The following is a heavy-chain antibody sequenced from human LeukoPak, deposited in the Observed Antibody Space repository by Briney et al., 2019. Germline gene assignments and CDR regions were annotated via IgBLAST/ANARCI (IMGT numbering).Heavy chain of an antibody. CDR1: GFSVTDYA. CDR3: ARETSYDSSGNHPYFFDY. CDR2: ISFDGTKE. V-gene: IGHV3-30-3*01. D-gene: IGHD3-22*01. J-gene: IGHJ4*02. Sequence: GGSLRLSCTASGFSVTDYAMHWVRQAPGKGLEWVAFISFDGTKEYYADSVQGRFTLSRDMSKNTLYLQTNYLRADDTAVYFCARETSYDSSGNHPYFFDYWGRGILVTVSS.